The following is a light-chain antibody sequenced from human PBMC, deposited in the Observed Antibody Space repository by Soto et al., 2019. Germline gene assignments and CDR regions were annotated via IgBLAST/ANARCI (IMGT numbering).Light chain of an antibody. CDR1: SSDVGGYNY. CDR2: DVS. Sequence: QSVLTQPASVSGSPGQSITISCTGTSSDVGGYNYVSWYQQHPGKAPKLMIYDVSNRPSGVSNRFSGSKSGNTASLTISGLQSEDKAKYYCRLYASISYVVGTGTKVPV. V-gene: IGLV2-14*01. J-gene: IGLJ1*01. CDR3: RLYASISYV.